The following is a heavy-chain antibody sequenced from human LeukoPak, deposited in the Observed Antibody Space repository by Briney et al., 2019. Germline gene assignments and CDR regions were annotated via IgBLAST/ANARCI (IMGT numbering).Heavy chain of an antibody. CDR2: IYYSGST. CDR1: GGSISSGGYY. J-gene: IGHJ5*02. D-gene: IGHD4-17*01. V-gene: IGHV4-31*03. Sequence: SQTLSLTCTVSGGSISSGGYYWSWIRQHPGTGLEWIGYIYYSGSTYYNPSLKSRVTISVDTSKNQFSLKLSSVTAADTAVYYCARFGTTVTYNWFDPWGQGTLVTVSS. CDR3: ARFGTTVTYNWFDP.